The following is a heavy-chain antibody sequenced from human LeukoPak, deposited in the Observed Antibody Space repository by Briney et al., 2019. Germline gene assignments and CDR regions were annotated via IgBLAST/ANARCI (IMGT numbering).Heavy chain of an antibody. J-gene: IGHJ4*02. D-gene: IGHD4-17*01. CDR3: AGTDGDYDFDY. Sequence: SETLSLTCTVSGGSISSYYWSWIRQPPGKGLEWIGYIYYSGSTNYNPSLKSRVTISVDTSKNQFSLELSSVTAADTAVYYCAGTDGDYDFDYWGQGTLVTVSS. CDR1: GGSISSYY. V-gene: IGHV4-59*01. CDR2: IYYSGST.